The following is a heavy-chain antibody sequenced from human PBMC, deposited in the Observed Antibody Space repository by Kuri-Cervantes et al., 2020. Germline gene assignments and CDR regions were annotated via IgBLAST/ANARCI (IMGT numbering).Heavy chain of an antibody. V-gene: IGHV1-2*02. CDR1: GYTFTGYY. D-gene: IGHD2-15*01. CDR3: ARSYCSGGSCYFRELGSGFDY. J-gene: IGHJ4*02. Sequence: ASVKVSCKASGYTFTGYYTHWVRQAPGQGLEWMGWINPNSGGTNYAQKFQGRVTMTRDTSISTAYMELSRLRSDDTAVYYCARSYCSGGSCYFRELGSGFDYWGQGTLVTVSS. CDR2: INPNSGGT.